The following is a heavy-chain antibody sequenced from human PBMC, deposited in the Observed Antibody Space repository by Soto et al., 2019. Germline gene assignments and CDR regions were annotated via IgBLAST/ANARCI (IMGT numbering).Heavy chain of an antibody. CDR2: IYHSGST. J-gene: IGHJ4*02. D-gene: IGHD1-26*01. Sequence: SETLSLTCAVSGGSISSGGYSWSWIRQPPGKGLEWIGYIYHSGSTYYNPSLKSRVTISVDRSKNQFSLKLSSVTAADTAVYYCGSLKIGAPSFQEWGETTLVT. CDR3: GSLKIGAPSFQE. V-gene: IGHV4-30-2*01. CDR1: GGSISSGGYS.